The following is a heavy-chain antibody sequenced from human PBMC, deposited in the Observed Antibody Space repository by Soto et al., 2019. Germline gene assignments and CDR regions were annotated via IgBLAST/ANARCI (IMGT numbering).Heavy chain of an antibody. CDR2: ISPYTGNT. CDR3: AREKGKAVTGTYYYYGMDV. D-gene: IGHD6-19*01. V-gene: IGHV1-18*04. Sequence: QVQLVQSGAEVKRPGASLKVSCKASGYTFTSSGINWVRQAPGQGLEWMGWISPYTGNTNYAQEFQGRVTMTADTSTSTAYMELWRLRSDDTAVYYCAREKGKAVTGTYYYYGMDVWGQGTTVTVSS. J-gene: IGHJ6*02. CDR1: GYTFTSSG.